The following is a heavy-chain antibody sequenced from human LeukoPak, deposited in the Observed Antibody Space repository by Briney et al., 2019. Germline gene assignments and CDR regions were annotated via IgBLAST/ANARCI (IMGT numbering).Heavy chain of an antibody. CDR1: GFTFSRFW. Sequence: GGSLRLSCAASGFTFSRFWMSWVRQATGKGLEWVANIKQDGSEKYYVDSVKGRFTISRDNAKNSLYLQMNSLRAEDTAVFYCARDGTYTDYDPDFDIWGQGTLVTVSS. J-gene: IGHJ4*02. D-gene: IGHD5-12*01. CDR2: IKQDGSEK. V-gene: IGHV3-7*04. CDR3: ARDGTYTDYDPDFDI.